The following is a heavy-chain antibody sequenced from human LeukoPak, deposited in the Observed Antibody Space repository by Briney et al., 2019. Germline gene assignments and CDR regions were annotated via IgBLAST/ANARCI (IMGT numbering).Heavy chain of an antibody. CDR2: ISYDGSNK. D-gene: IGHD3-3*01. CDR3: ARGIAYDFWSGYAPSVDWFDP. CDR1: GFTFSSYA. V-gene: IGHV3-30-3*01. Sequence: GGSLRLSCAASGFTFSSYAMHWVRQAPGKGLEWVAVISYDGSNKYYADSVKGRFTISRDNSKNTLYLQMNSLRAEDTAVYYCARGIAYDFWSGYAPSVDWFDPWGQEPWSPSPQ. J-gene: IGHJ5*02.